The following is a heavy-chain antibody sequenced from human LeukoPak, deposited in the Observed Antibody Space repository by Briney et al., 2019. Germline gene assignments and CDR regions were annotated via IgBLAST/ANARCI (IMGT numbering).Heavy chain of an antibody. V-gene: IGHV3-7*03. CDR1: GFTFSTHW. Sequence: SGGSLRLSCVASGFTFSTHWMTWVRQAPGKGLEWVANIKQDGSEKYYLDSVKGRFTISRDNAKNSLFLQMNSLRAEDTAMYYCATDSRSCRYWGQGTLVTVSS. CDR2: IKQDGSEK. J-gene: IGHJ4*02. CDR3: ATDSRSCRY.